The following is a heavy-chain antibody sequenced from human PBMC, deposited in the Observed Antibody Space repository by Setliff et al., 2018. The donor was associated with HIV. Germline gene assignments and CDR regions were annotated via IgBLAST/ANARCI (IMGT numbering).Heavy chain of an antibody. V-gene: IGHV4-59*08. J-gene: IGHJ4*02. D-gene: IGHD3-3*01. CDR1: GGSITSYY. CDR3: ARHVLDYNFWSGYSTQNCFDY. Sequence: SETLSLTCTVSGGSITSYYWSRIRQPPGKGLEWIGYIFYSGSTYYSPSLKSRLTISVDTSKNQFSLNLSSVTAADTAVYYCARHVLDYNFWSGYSTQNCFDYWGQGTLVTVSS. CDR2: IFYSGST.